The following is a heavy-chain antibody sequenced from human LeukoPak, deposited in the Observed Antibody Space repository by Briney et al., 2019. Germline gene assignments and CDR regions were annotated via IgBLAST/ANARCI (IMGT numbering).Heavy chain of an antibody. J-gene: IGHJ4*02. CDR1: GFTFSSYS. D-gene: IGHD3-3*01. CDR3: ARGFGAKVRPYYFDY. Sequence: GGSLRLSCAASGFTFSSYSMNWVRQAPGKGLEWVSSISSSSSYIYYADSVKGRFTISRDNAKNSLYLQMNSLRAEDTAVYYCARGFGAKVRPYYFDYWGQGTLVTVSS. V-gene: IGHV3-21*01. CDR2: ISSSSSYI.